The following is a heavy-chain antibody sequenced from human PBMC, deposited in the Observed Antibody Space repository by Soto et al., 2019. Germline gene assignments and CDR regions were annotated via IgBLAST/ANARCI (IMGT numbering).Heavy chain of an antibody. CDR1: GFNFSRYR. CDR3: ERDGDYYDSSGLSDY. Sequence: GGPVRLSCAASGFNFSRYRMHRARQAKGKGLEWVSSISSSSMYIYYADWVKGRFTISRDNAKNSLYLQMKSLRAEDTAVYYCERDGDYYDSSGLSDYWGQGTLVTVSS. J-gene: IGHJ4*02. D-gene: IGHD3-22*01. V-gene: IGHV3-21*01. CDR2: ISSSSMYI.